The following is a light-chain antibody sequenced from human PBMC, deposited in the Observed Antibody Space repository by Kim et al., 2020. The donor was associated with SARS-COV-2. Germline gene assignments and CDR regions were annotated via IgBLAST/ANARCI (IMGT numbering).Light chain of an antibody. CDR3: SSYTSSSNVV. CDR1: SRDVGGYNY. CDR2: DVS. J-gene: IGLJ2*01. V-gene: IGLV2-14*03. Sequence: GQSITIACTGTSRDVGGYNYVSWYQQHPGKAPNLMIYDVSNRPSGVSNRFSGSKSGNTASLTISGLQAEDEADYYCSSYTSSSNVVFGGGTQLTVL.